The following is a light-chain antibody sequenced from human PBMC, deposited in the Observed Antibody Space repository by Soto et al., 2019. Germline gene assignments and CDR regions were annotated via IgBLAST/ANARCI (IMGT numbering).Light chain of an antibody. CDR3: AAWDDNLDGAV. CDR2: NND. Sequence: QSVLTQAPSASGTPGQRVTIFCSGSYSNFGVNPVIWIQHIPGTAPKVVIYNNDQRPSGVPDRFSGSKSGTSASLAISGLQSEDEADYYCAAWDDNLDGAVFGGGTQLTVL. J-gene: IGLJ7*01. CDR1: YSNFGVNP. V-gene: IGLV1-44*01.